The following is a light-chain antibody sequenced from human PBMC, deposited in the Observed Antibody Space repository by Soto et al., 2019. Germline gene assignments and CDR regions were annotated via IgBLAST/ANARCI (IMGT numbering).Light chain of an antibody. CDR1: QSVGTN. Sequence: EIVMTQSPATLSVSPGESATLSCRASQSVGTNLAWYQQKPGQAPGLLISGASTRATGIPARFSGSGSGTAFTLTISRLQSEDFAIYYCQQYDNWPQLTFGGGTKLEIK. V-gene: IGKV3-15*01. CDR2: GAS. CDR3: QQYDNWPQLT. J-gene: IGKJ4*01.